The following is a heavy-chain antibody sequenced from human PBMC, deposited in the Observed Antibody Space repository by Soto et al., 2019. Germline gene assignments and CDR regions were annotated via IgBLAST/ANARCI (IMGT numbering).Heavy chain of an antibody. J-gene: IGHJ4*02. D-gene: IGHD5-18*01. Sequence: SETLSLTCSVSDGSVSSDVYYWNWIRQAPGKGLEWIGYIYYTGSTNYNPSLKSRVIMSVDTSKSQISLKLSSVTAADTAVYYCARVAGGGYSYGYLDYWGQGTLVTVSS. V-gene: IGHV4-61*08. CDR2: IYYTGST. CDR1: DGSVSSDVYY. CDR3: ARVAGGGYSYGYLDY.